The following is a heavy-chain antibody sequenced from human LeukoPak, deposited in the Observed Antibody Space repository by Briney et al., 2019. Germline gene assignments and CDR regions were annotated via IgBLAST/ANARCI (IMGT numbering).Heavy chain of an antibody. Sequence: PSETLSLTCTVSGGSISSYYWSWIRQPPGKGLEWIGYIYYSGSTNYNPSLKSRVTISVDTSKNQFSLKLSSVTAADTAVYYCARGPIRLGELSYDYWGQGTLVTVSS. D-gene: IGHD3-16*02. CDR1: GGSISSYY. CDR3: ARGPIRLGELSYDY. V-gene: IGHV4-59*01. J-gene: IGHJ4*02. CDR2: IYYSGST.